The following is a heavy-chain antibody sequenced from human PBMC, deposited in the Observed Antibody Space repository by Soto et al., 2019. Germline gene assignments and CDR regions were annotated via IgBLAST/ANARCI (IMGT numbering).Heavy chain of an antibody. Sequence: VQLLESGGGLVQPGGSRRLSCAASGFTFSSYARNWVRRTPGRGLGWVPGIRDSGGSPYYADSVKGRFTISRDNSKNTLYLQMDSLRAEDTGVYYCARYALGLSPWWYNWFDRWGQGTLVSVSS. D-gene: IGHD2-8*02. V-gene: IGHV3-23*01. CDR2: IRDSGGSP. J-gene: IGHJ5*02. CDR1: GFTFSSYA. CDR3: ARYALGLSPWWYNWFDR.